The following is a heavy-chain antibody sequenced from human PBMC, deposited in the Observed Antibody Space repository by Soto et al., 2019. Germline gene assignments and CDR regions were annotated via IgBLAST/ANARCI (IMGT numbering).Heavy chain of an antibody. CDR1: GGTFSSYA. V-gene: IGHV1-69*12. Sequence: QVQLVQSGAEVKKPGSSVKVSCKASGGTFSSYAISWVRQAPGQGLEWMGGIIPIFGTANYAQKFQGRVTITAEEPTSTAYMELSSLRPEDTAVYYCARDGYCISTSCRYGMDVWGQGTTVTVSS. CDR2: IIPIFGTA. D-gene: IGHD2-2*01. J-gene: IGHJ6*02. CDR3: ARDGYCISTSCRYGMDV.